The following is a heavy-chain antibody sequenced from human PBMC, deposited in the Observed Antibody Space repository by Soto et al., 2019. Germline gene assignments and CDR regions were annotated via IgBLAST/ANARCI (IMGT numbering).Heavy chain of an antibody. Sequence: SETLSLTCAVSGGSISSSNWWSWVRQPPGKGLEWIGEIYHSGSTNYNPSLKSRVTISVDKSKNQFSLKLSSVTAAATAVYDCARVRGGPDGYLSGGSGVYDAFDIWGQGTMVTVSS. CDR2: IYHSGST. CDR1: GGSISSSNW. CDR3: ARVRGGPDGYLSGGSGVYDAFDI. D-gene: IGHD2-15*01. V-gene: IGHV4-4*02. J-gene: IGHJ3*02.